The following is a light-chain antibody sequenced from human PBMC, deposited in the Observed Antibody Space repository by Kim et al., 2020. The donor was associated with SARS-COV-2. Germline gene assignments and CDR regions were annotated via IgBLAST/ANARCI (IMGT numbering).Light chain of an antibody. CDR1: QDIGNY. Sequence: ASVGDRVTLTCRASQDIGNYLAWFQQKPGTAPKSLIYATSRLQTGVPSKFSGSGSGTDFTLTISSLQPEDFATYFCQQYKSYPITFGQGTRLEIK. V-gene: IGKV1-16*02. J-gene: IGKJ5*01. CDR2: ATS. CDR3: QQYKSYPIT.